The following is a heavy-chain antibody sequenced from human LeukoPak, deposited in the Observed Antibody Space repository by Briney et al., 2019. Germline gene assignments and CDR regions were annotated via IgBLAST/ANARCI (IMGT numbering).Heavy chain of an antibody. D-gene: IGHD1-26*01. CDR3: AKIGSSHDFDY. J-gene: IGHJ4*02. CDR2: INPNSGAT. V-gene: IGHV1-2*06. CDR1: GYTFTVYF. Sequence: ASMKVSCKASGYTFTVYFIHWVRQVPGQGLEWMGRINPNSGATDYAQKFQGRVTMTRDTSISTAYMELSSLKSDDTAVYYCAKIGSSHDFDYWGQGTLITVSS.